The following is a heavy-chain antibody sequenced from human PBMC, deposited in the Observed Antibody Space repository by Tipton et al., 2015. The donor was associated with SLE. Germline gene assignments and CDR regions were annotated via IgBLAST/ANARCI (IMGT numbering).Heavy chain of an antibody. CDR3: ARDYYDSSGYSYYYYMDV. V-gene: IGHV3-21*01. CDR1: EFTFSSYG. CDR2: ISSTSSYI. Sequence: SLRLSCAASEFTFSSYGMNWVRQAPGKGLEWVSSISSTSSYIYYADSVKGRFTISRDNAKNSLYLQMNSLRAEDSALYYCARDYYDSSGYSYYYYMDVWGKGTTVTVSS. J-gene: IGHJ6*03. D-gene: IGHD3-22*01.